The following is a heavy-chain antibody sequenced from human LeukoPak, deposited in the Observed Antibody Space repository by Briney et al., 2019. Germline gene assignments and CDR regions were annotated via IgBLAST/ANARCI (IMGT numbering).Heavy chain of an antibody. CDR1: GGSISSYY. CDR2: IHYSLNT. V-gene: IGHV4-59*01. CDR3: AKVGTLLDGGS. J-gene: IGHJ5*02. Sequence: PSETLSLTCTVSGGSISSYYWSWVRQPPGKGLDWIGYIHYSLNTNYNPSLKRRVIISIDSSTTQFSLKLRSVPAADTAVYYCAKVGTLLDGGSWGQGTLVTVSS. D-gene: IGHD1-14*01.